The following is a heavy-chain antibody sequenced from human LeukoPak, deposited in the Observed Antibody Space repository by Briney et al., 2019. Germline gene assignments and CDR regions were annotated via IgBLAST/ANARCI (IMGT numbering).Heavy chain of an antibody. V-gene: IGHV3-7*03. CDR1: GFTFSSYW. Sequence: GGSLRLSCAASGFTFSSYWMSWVRKAPGKGLEWVANIKQGGSEKYYVDSVKGRFTISRDNAKNSLYLQMNSLRAEDTAVYYCARGDDSSGYYYDYYFDYWGQGTLVTVSS. CDR3: ARGDDSSGYYYDYYFDY. J-gene: IGHJ4*02. D-gene: IGHD3-22*01. CDR2: IKQGGSEK.